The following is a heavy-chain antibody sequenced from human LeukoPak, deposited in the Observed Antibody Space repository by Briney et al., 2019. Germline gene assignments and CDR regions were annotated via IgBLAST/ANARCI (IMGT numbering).Heavy chain of an antibody. CDR3: AKASGGSGSYYTDY. CDR2: IWYDGSNK. D-gene: IGHD3-10*01. V-gene: IGHV3-33*06. CDR1: GFTFSSYG. Sequence: GGSLRLSFAASGFTFSSYGMHGVRQAPAKGLEGVAVIWYDGSNKYYADSVKGRFTISRDNSKNTLYLQMNSLRAEDTAVYYCAKASGGSGSYYTDYWGQGTLVTVSS. J-gene: IGHJ4*02.